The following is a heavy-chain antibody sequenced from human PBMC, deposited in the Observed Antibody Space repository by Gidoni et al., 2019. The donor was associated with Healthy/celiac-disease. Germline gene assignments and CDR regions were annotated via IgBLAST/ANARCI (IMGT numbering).Heavy chain of an antibody. CDR1: GYSLSSGYY. CDR2: ISHRGGT. J-gene: IGHJ2*01. V-gene: IGHV4-38-2*01. Sequence: QVQLPEAGQGLVKPSETLSLTCAVSGYSLSSGYYWGWIRQPPGKGLEWIGSISHRGGTYYNPSLKSRVTISVDTSKNQFSLKLSSVTAADTAVYYCARNYYDSSGDWYFDLWGRGTLVTVSS. CDR3: ARNYYDSSGDWYFDL. D-gene: IGHD3-22*01.